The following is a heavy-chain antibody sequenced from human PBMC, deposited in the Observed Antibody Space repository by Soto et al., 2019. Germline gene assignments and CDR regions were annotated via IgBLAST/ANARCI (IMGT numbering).Heavy chain of an antibody. D-gene: IGHD6-13*01. CDR1: GFTFSNYA. CDR2: ISGSGSSI. CDR3: AKGGDSSSWKNWFDP. V-gene: IGHV3-23*01. Sequence: EVQLLESGGGLVQPGGSLRLSCAASGFTFSNYAMPWVRRAPGKGLEWVLGISGSGSSIYYADSVKGRFTSPRDNSKNTLDLQMNSLRAEDTAVYYCAKGGDSSSWKNWFDPWGQGTLVTVSS. J-gene: IGHJ5*02.